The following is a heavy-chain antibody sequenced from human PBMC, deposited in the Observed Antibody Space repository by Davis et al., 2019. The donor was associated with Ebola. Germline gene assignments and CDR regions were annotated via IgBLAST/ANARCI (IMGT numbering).Heavy chain of an antibody. CDR3: AKDSFSNGYYFDY. V-gene: IGHV3-23*01. CDR2: IIDTGSAT. J-gene: IGHJ4*02. D-gene: IGHD4-11*01. Sequence: PGGSLRLSCGASGFTFGRYAMGWVRQAPGKGLEWVSGIIDTGSATYYAESVKGRFTISRDNSKGTLYLQMNSLRAEDTALYYCAKDSFSNGYYFDYWGQGILVTVSS. CDR1: GFTFGRYA.